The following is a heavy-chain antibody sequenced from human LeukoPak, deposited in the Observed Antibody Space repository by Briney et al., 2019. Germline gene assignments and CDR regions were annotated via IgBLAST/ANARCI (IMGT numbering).Heavy chain of an antibody. D-gene: IGHD3-3*01. Sequence: GASVTVSCKASGYTFTSYYMHWVRQAPGQGLEWMGIINPSGGSTSYAQKFQGRVTMTRDTSTSTVYMELSSLRSEDTAVYYCARGTNYDFWSGYYSHFDYWGRGTLVTVSS. CDR3: ARGTNYDFWSGYYSHFDY. J-gene: IGHJ4*02. CDR1: GYTFTSYY. V-gene: IGHV1-46*01. CDR2: INPSGGST.